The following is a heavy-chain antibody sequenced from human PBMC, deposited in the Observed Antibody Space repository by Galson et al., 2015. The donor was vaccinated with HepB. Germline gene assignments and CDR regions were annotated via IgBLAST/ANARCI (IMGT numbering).Heavy chain of an antibody. CDR3: AYGFDV. CDR1: GDSVSANSAA. V-gene: IGHV6-1*01. J-gene: IGHJ6*02. Sequence: CAISGDSVSANSAAWNWIRQSPSRGFEWLGRTYYRSKWYYDYAESVKGRININPDTSRNQFSLQLNSVTPEDTAVYYCAYGFDVWDPGTTVTVSS. CDR2: TYYRSKWYY.